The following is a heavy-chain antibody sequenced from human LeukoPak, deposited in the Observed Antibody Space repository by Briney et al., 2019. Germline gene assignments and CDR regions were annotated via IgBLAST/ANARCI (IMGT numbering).Heavy chain of an antibody. Sequence: GGSLRLSCAASGFTFSDYYMSWIRQAPGKGLEWVSYISSSGSTIYYADSVKGRFTISRDNAKNSLYLQMNSLRVEDRGVYYCARPDYMYYDYVLGGAFDIWGQGTMVTVSS. CDR2: ISSSGSTI. D-gene: IGHD3-16*01. CDR3: ARPDYMYYDYVLGGAFDI. J-gene: IGHJ3*02. CDR1: GFTFSDYY. V-gene: IGHV3-11*01.